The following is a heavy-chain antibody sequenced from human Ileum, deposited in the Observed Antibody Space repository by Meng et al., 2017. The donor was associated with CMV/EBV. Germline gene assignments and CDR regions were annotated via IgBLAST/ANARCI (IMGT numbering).Heavy chain of an antibody. CDR2: IYSGGTT. V-gene: IGHV3-53*01. CDR1: GFTVSSNY. Sequence: LGLSCAVSGFTVSSNYMSWVRQAPGKRLEWVSVIYSGGTTYYADSVKGRFTISKDNSKNTLYLQMNSLRAEDTAVYYCAGRRHYFDSWGQGTLVTVSS. D-gene: IGHD1-26*01. CDR3: AGRRHYFDS. J-gene: IGHJ4*02.